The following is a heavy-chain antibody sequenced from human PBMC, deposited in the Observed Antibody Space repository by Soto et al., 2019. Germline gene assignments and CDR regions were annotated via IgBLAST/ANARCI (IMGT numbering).Heavy chain of an antibody. J-gene: IGHJ6*02. CDR1: GYTFTSYA. V-gene: IGHV1-3*01. CDR2: INAGNGNT. Sequence: QVQLVQSGAEVKKPGASVKVSCKASGYTFTSYAMHWVRQAPGQRLEWMGWINAGNGNTKYSQKFQGRVTITRDTSGSTAYMELSSLRSEDTAVYYCARRCTNGVCYDGGAYYYYYGMDVWGQGTTVTVSS. D-gene: IGHD2-8*01. CDR3: ARRCTNGVCYDGGAYYYYYGMDV.